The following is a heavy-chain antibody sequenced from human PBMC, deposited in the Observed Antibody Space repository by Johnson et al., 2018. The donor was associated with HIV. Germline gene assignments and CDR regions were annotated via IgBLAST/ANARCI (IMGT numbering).Heavy chain of an antibody. Sequence: VQLVESGGGLVKPGGSLRLSCAASGFTFSKSWMHWVRQAPGKGLVWVSIIYGAGRTYYADSVKGRCTISRDNSKSTLYLQMNSLRAEDTAVYYCAKDLSSQLLWFIRDGFDVWGQGTMVTVSS. D-gene: IGHD3-10*01. CDR3: AKDLSSQLLWFIRDGFDV. CDR2: IYGAGRT. V-gene: IGHV3-66*02. CDR1: GFTFSKSW. J-gene: IGHJ3*01.